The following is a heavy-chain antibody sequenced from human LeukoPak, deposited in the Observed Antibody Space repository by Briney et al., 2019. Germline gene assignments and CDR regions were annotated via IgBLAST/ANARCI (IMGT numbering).Heavy chain of an antibody. Sequence: GGSLRLSCAASGFTFSTYGMHWVRQAPGKGLEWVAFIQYDGNNKFYADSVKGRFTISRDNSKNTLYLQMNSLRPEDTAVYYCARDRHVYYDILTGYASYFEYWGQGALVTVSS. V-gene: IGHV3-30*02. D-gene: IGHD3-9*01. CDR3: ARDRHVYYDILTGYASYFEY. CDR1: GFTFSTYG. J-gene: IGHJ4*02. CDR2: IQYDGNNK.